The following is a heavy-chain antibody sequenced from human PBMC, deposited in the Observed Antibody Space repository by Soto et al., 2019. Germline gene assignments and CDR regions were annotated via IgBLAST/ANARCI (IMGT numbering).Heavy chain of an antibody. CDR3: ARERSGTIYYDNSGFLY. Sequence: EVHLVESGGDLIQPGGSLRLSCAASGFDISTHYMSWVRQAPGQGLEWVSVIYKDESTQYADSVRGRFIISRDNSKNTLFLQMNSLRAEDTAVYFCARERSGTIYYDNSGFLYWGRGTLVTVSS. CDR1: GFDISTHY. CDR2: IYKDEST. J-gene: IGHJ4*02. D-gene: IGHD3-22*01. V-gene: IGHV3-53*01.